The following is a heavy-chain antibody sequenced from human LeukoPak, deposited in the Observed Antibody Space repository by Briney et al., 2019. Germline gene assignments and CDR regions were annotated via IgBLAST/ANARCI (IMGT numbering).Heavy chain of an antibody. CDR1: GYCFTSYW. Sequence: GESLKISCKGSGYCFTSYWIGWVRQIPGKGLEWMGIIYPGDSDTRYSPSLQGQVTISADKSISTAYLQWSSLKASDTAMYYCARLVPGFGYGYVFWGQGTLVTVSS. CDR2: IYPGDSDT. CDR3: ARLVPGFGYGYVF. D-gene: IGHD5-18*01. V-gene: IGHV5-51*01. J-gene: IGHJ4*02.